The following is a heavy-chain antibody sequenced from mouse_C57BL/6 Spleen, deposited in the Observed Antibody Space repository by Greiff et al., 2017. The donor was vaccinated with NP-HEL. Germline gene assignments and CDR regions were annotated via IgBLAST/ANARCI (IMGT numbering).Heavy chain of an antibody. Sequence: EVMLVESGGGLVKPGGSLKLSCAASGFTFSDYGMHWVRQAPEKGLEWVAYISSGSSTIYYADTVKGRFTISRDNAKNTLFLQMTSLRSEDTAMYYCARGGTTVGWYFDVWGTGTTVTVSS. V-gene: IGHV5-17*01. CDR2: ISSGSSTI. D-gene: IGHD1-1*01. CDR1: GFTFSDYG. J-gene: IGHJ1*03. CDR3: ARGGTTVGWYFDV.